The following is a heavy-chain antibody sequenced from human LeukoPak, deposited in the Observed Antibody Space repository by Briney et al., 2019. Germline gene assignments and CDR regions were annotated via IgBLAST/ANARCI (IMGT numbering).Heavy chain of an antibody. D-gene: IGHD2-15*01. CDR2: IYTSGST. J-gene: IGHJ4*02. Sequence: SETLSLTCTVSGDSISSGSYYWSRIRQPAGKGLEWIGRIYTSGSTYYNPSLKSRVTISVDTSKNQFSLKLSSVTAADTAVYYCARTQFLYSPFDYWGQGTLVTVSS. V-gene: IGHV4-61*02. CDR3: ARTQFLYSPFDY. CDR1: GDSISSGSYY.